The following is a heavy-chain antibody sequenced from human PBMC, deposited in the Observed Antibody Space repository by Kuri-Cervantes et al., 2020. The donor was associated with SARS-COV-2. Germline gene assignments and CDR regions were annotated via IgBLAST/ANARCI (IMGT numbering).Heavy chain of an antibody. CDR1: GELFSGYY. V-gene: IGHV4-34*01. Sequence: SETLSXXXAVSGELFSGYYXXWIRXSPGKXLEWXXEINXXGSTNYNPSLXXXVVIXVDKSXXXFSVRLSSLTAADXAVYXCAXTYGLLXYVYYMDVWGKGTAVTVSS. D-gene: IGHD3-22*01. J-gene: IGHJ6*03. CDR3: AXTYGLLXYVYYMDV. CDR2: INXXGST.